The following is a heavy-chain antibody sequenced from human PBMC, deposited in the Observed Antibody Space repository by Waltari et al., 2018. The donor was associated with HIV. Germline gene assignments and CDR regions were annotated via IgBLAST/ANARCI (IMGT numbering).Heavy chain of an antibody. CDR1: GYTFSSHA. J-gene: IGHJ6*03. Sequence: QVQLVQSGAEVKRAGASVRLSCKASGYTFSSHAVHWVRQAPGQSLEWMGWTNAGKGDTKYSQKFQDRIIITRDTSATTAYMELSSLRFEDTAVYYCARGQGGSATYFFFYYMDVWGKGTTVSVS. V-gene: IGHV1-3*01. CDR2: TNAGKGDT. D-gene: IGHD3-10*01. CDR3: ARGQGGSATYFFFYYMDV.